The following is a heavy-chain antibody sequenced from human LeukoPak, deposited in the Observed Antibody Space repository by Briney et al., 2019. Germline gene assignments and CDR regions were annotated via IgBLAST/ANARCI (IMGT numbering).Heavy chain of an antibody. CDR2: IPSDATDE. CDR3: ARAVKGIAVAGWYYFDY. Sequence: GGSLRLSCAASGFTFSTFDMYWVRQAPGKGLEWVATIPSDATDEDYSDSVKGRFTISRDNSKNTLYLQMNSLRAEDTAVYYCARAVKGIAVAGWYYFDYWGQGTLVTVSS. D-gene: IGHD6-19*01. CDR1: GFTFSTFD. J-gene: IGHJ4*02. V-gene: IGHV3-30*02.